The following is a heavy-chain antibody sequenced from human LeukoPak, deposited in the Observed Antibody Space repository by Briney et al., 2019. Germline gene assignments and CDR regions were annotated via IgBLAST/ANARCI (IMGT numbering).Heavy chain of an antibody. J-gene: IGHJ4*02. V-gene: IGHV3-23*01. Sequence: GGSLRLSCAASGFTFSSYAMSWVRQAPGKGLEWVSAISGSGGSTYYADSVKGRFTISRDNSKNTLYLQMSSLRAEDTAVYYCASSYSSSWYSGGFDYWGQGTLVTVSS. CDR3: ASSYSSSWYSGGFDY. CDR2: ISGSGGST. CDR1: GFTFSSYA. D-gene: IGHD6-13*01.